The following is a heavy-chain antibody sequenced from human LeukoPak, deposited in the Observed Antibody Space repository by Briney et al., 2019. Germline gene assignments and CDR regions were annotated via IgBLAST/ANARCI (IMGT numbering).Heavy chain of an antibody. V-gene: IGHV1-18*01. J-gene: IGHJ4*02. CDR2: ISAYNGNT. CDR1: GYTFTSYG. CDR3: AREYSSSSGPHFDY. Sequence: ASVKVSCKASGYTFTSYGINWVRQAPGQGLEWMGWISAYNGNTNYAQKLQGRVTMTTDTSTSTAYMELRSLRSDDTAVYYCAREYSSSSGPHFDYWGQGTLVTVSS. D-gene: IGHD6-6*01.